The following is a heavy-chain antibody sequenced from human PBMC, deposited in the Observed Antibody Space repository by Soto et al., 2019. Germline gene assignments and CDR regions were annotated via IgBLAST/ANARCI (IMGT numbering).Heavy chain of an antibody. D-gene: IGHD6-19*01. J-gene: IGHJ4*02. V-gene: IGHV4-61*01. Sequence: QVQLQESGPGLVKPSETLSLTCTVSGGSVSSGSYYWSWIRQPPGKGLEWIGYIYYSGSTNYNPSLKSRVTISVDTSKNQFSLKLSSVTDADTAVYYSARDWSPSGWFDYWGQGTLVTVSS. CDR1: GGSVSSGSYY. CDR2: IYYSGST. CDR3: ARDWSPSGWFDY.